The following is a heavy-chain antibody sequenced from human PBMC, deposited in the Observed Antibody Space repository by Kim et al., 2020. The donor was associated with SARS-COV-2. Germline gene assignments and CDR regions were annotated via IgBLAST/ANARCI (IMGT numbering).Heavy chain of an antibody. V-gene: IGHV3-23*03. J-gene: IGHJ6*01. CDR3: ATDSGGGYYYYYGMDV. D-gene: IGHD3-10*01. CDR1: GFTFSSYG. CDR2: IYTGAVST. Sequence: GGSLRLSCTASGFTFSSYGMNWVRQAPGKGLEWVSVIYTGAVSTYYADSVKGRFTISRDDSKNTLYLQMNSLRAEDTAVYYCATDSGGGYYYYYGMDVWG.